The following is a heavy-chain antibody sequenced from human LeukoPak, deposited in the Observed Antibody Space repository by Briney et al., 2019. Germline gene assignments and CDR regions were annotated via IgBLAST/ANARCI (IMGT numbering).Heavy chain of an antibody. Sequence: SETLSLTCTVSGGSISSSSYYWGWIRQPPGKGLEWIGSIYYSGSTYYNPSLKSRVTISVDTSKNQFSLKLSSVTAADTAVYYCARRRVAGRGPQVGYSSSSRALTFDYWGQGTLVTVSS. CDR1: GGSISSSSYY. CDR2: IYYSGST. D-gene: IGHD6-6*01. J-gene: IGHJ4*02. CDR3: ARRRVAGRGPQVGYSSSSRALTFDY. V-gene: IGHV4-39*01.